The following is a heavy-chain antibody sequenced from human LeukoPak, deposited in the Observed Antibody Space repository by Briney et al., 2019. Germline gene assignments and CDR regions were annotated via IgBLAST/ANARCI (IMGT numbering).Heavy chain of an antibody. CDR3: AKGFSDSTFFY. V-gene: IGHV3-23*01. Sequence: GGSLRLSCAASGVTLSSYAMGWVRQAPGKGLECVSSISGSGDNTYYADSVKGRFTISRDNSKNMVYLEMNSLRVEDTAIYYCAKGFSDSTFFYWGQGTQVTVSS. CDR1: GVTLSSYA. D-gene: IGHD3-3*02. J-gene: IGHJ4*02. CDR2: ISGSGDNT.